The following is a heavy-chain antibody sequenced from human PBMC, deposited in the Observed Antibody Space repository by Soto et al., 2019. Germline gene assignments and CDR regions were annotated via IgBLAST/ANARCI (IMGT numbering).Heavy chain of an antibody. Sequence: SETLSLTCTVSGGSISSYYWSWIRQPPGKGLEWIGYIYYSGSTNYNPSLKSRVTISVDTSKNQFSLKLSSVTAADTAVYYCARGAAADYDYWGQGTLVTVSS. J-gene: IGHJ4*02. CDR1: GGSISSYY. CDR3: ARGAAADYDY. D-gene: IGHD6-13*01. V-gene: IGHV4-59*01. CDR2: IYYSGST.